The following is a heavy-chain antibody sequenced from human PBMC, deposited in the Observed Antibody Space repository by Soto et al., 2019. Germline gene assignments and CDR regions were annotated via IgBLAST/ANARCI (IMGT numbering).Heavy chain of an antibody. CDR1: GGSISSYY. CDR3: AREAMEMTTVTSSYYYYYVVV. CDR2: IYYSGST. Sequence: SETLSLTCTVSGGSISSYYWSWIRQPPGKGLEWIGYIYYSGSTNYNPSLKSRVTISVDTSKNQFSLKLSSVTAADTAVYYCAREAMEMTTVTSSYYYYYVVVWCKATRVTVSS. J-gene: IGHJ6*03. V-gene: IGHV4-59*01. D-gene: IGHD4-17*01.